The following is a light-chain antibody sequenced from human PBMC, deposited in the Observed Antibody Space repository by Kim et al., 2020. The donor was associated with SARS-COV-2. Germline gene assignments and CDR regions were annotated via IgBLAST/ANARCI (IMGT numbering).Light chain of an antibody. CDR1: SSNIGSNN. CDR3: AVWDDSLKQGV. J-gene: IGLJ3*02. Sequence: ELTQPPSASGTPGQRVTISCSGSSSNIGSNNVVWYQQLPGAAPNLLIYSNNQRPSGIPDRFSGSRSGTSASLAISGLQSGDEADYYCAVWDDSLKQGVFGAGTQLTV. V-gene: IGLV1-44*01. CDR2: SNN.